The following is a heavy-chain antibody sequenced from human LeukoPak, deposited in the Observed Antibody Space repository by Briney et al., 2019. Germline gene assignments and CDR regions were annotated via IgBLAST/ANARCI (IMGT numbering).Heavy chain of an antibody. D-gene: IGHD3-22*01. CDR1: GGSFSGYY. J-gene: IGHJ4*02. V-gene: IGHV4-34*01. Sequence: PSETLTLTCAVYGGSFSGYYWSWIRQPPGKGLEWIGEINHSGSTNYNPSLKSRVTISVDTSKNQFSLKLSSVTAADTAVYYCAREYRDYYDSSGNFLDYWGQGTLVTVSS. CDR3: AREYRDYYDSSGNFLDY. CDR2: INHSGST.